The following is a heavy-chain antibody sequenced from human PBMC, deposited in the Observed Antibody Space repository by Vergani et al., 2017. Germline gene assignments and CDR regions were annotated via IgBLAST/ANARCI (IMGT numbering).Heavy chain of an antibody. V-gene: IGHV3-33*01. CDR3: AREGLLANYFDY. CDR2: IWYDGSNK. Sequence: QVQLVESGGGVVQPGRSLRLSCAASGFTFSSYGMHWVRQAPGKGLEWVAVIWYDGSNKYYADSVKGRFTISRDNSKNTLYLQMNSLRAEDTAVYYCAREGLLANYFDYWGQGTLVTVSS. D-gene: IGHD2-15*01. J-gene: IGHJ4*02. CDR1: GFTFSSYG.